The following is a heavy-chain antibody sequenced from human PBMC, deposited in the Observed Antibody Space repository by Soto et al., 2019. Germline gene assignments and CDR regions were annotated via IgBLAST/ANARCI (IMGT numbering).Heavy chain of an antibody. V-gene: IGHV3-23*01. D-gene: IGHD3-3*01. CDR3: AKEITSYDLIYYGMDV. Sequence: EVQLLESGGGLVQPGGSLRLSCAASGFTFSSYAMSWVRQAPGKGLEWVSAISGSGGSTYYADSVKGRFTISRDNSKNTLYLQMNSLRAEDTAVYYCAKEITSYDLIYYGMDVWGQGTTVTVSS. J-gene: IGHJ6*02. CDR1: GFTFSSYA. CDR2: ISGSGGST.